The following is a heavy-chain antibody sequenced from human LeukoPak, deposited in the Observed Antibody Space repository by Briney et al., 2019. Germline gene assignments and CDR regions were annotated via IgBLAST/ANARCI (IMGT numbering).Heavy chain of an antibody. Sequence: GGSLRLSCAASGFTFISYAMSWVRQAPGKGLEWVSGISGRDSTTYYADSVKGRFTISRENSKNTLYLQMNSLRAEDTAVYYCATSGGSYWSWGQGTLVTVSS. D-gene: IGHD1-26*01. V-gene: IGHV3-23*01. CDR2: ISGRDSTT. J-gene: IGHJ5*02. CDR3: ATSGGSYWS. CDR1: GFTFISYA.